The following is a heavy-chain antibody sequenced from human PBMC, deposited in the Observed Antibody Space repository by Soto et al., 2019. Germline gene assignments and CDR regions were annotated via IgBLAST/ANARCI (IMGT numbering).Heavy chain of an antibody. CDR3: ARGAFCGGVPGCRDMDV. V-gene: IGHV1-18*01. CDR2: ISAYNGNT. Sequence: QIQLVQSGGEVKKPGAAVKVSCKSSGYKFISHSITWVRQAPGQGLEWMGRISAYNGNTNYAQKLQGRVTMTTDTSTTTAYMELRSLRSDDTAVYYCARGAFCGGVPGCRDMDVLGQGTTVTVSS. J-gene: IGHJ6*02. CDR1: GYKFISHS. D-gene: IGHD2-21*01.